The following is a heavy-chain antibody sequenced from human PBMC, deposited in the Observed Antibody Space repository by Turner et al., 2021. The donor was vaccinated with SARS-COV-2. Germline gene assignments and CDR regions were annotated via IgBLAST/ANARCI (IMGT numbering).Heavy chain of an antibody. J-gene: IGHJ3*02. CDR3: AKDISSSWYYAFDI. D-gene: IGHD6-13*01. CDR2: INPNSGGT. Sequence: QVQLVQSGADVKELGASVKVSCKASGYTFSGYYMHWVRQAPGQGLEWMGWINPNSGGTNYAQKFQGRVARTRDPSISTAYMELSRLRSDDTAVYYCAKDISSSWYYAFDIWGQGTMVTVSS. CDR1: GYTFSGYY. V-gene: IGHV1-2*02.